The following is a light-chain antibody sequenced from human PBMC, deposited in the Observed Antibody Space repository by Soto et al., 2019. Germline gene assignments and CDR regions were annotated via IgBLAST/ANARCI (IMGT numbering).Light chain of an antibody. CDR3: SSYTSSTAYV. CDR1: SSDVGGYNY. Sequence: QSVLTQPASVSGSPGQSITISCTGTSSDVGGYNYVSWYQLHPGKAPKLILYEVTNRPSGVSDRFSGSKSGNTASLTISGLQAEDAADYYCSSYTSSTAYVFGTGTKVTVL. J-gene: IGLJ1*01. CDR2: EVT. V-gene: IGLV2-14*01.